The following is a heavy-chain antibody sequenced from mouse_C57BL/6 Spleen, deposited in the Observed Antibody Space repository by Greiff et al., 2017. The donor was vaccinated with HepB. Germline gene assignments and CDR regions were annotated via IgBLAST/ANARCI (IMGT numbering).Heavy chain of an antibody. CDR2: IHPNNGGT. CDR3: ARKDLYYEYDGFAY. Sequence: EVQLQQSGPELVKPGASVKFSCKASGYTFTDYYMNWVKQSHGKSLEWIGDIHPNNGGTSYNQKFKGKATLTVDKSSSTAYMELRSLTSEDSAVYYCARKDLYYEYDGFAYWGKGTLVTVAA. CDR1: GYTFTDYY. D-gene: IGHD2-4*01. J-gene: IGHJ3*01. V-gene: IGHV1-26*01.